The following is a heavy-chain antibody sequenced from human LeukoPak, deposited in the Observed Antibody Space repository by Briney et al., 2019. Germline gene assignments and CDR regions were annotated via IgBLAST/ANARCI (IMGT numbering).Heavy chain of an antibody. J-gene: IGHJ6*03. Sequence: SGPALVKPTQTLTLTCTFSGFSLSTSGMCVSWIRQPPGKALEWLARIDWDDDKYYSTSLKTRLTISKDTSKNQVVLTMTNMDPVDTATCYCARTPPSSDYYYYMDVWGKGTTVTVSS. CDR1: GFSLSTSGMC. V-gene: IGHV2-70*11. D-gene: IGHD6-6*01. CDR2: IDWDDDK. CDR3: ARTPPSSDYYYYMDV.